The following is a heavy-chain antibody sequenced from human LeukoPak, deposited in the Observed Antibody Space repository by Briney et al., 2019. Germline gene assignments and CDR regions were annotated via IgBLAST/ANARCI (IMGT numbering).Heavy chain of an antibody. J-gene: IGHJ5*02. CDR3: ATSPTFDP. CDR2: SNGGST. Sequence: GGSLRLSCAVSGFSFSSYAMNWVRQAPGKGLEWVSSSNGGSTYYADSVKGRFTISRDNSKSTLYLQMNSLRAEDTAVYYCATSPTFDPWGQGTLVTVSS. CDR1: GFSFSSYA. V-gene: IGHV3-23*01.